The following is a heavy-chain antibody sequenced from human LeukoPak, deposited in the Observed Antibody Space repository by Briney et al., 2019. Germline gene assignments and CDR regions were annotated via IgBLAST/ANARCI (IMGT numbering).Heavy chain of an antibody. Sequence: PSQTLSLTCTVSGGSISSYYWSWIRQPPGKGLEWIGYIYYSGSTNYNPSLKSRVTISVDTSKNQFSLKLSSVTAADTAVYYCASVPPGLRLGVNWGQGTLVTVSS. V-gene: IGHV4-59*01. CDR1: GGSISSYY. CDR2: IYYSGST. D-gene: IGHD3-16*01. J-gene: IGHJ4*02. CDR3: ASVPPGLRLGVN.